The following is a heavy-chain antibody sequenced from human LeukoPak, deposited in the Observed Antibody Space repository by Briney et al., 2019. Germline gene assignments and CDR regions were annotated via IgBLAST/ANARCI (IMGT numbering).Heavy chain of an antibody. D-gene: IGHD6-6*01. CDR2: IWYDGSNK. CDR3: ARDIAARRFDY. CDR1: GFTFTTYW. V-gene: IGHV3-33*08. J-gene: IGHJ4*02. Sequence: PGGSLRLSCAASGFTFTTYWMSWVRQAPGKGLEWVAVIWYDGSNKYYADSVKGRFTISRDNSKNTLYLQMNSLRAEDTAVYYCARDIAARRFDYWGQGTLVTVSS.